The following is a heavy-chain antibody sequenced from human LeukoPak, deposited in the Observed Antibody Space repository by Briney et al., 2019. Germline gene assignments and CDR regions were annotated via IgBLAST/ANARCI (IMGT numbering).Heavy chain of an antibody. CDR3: AKDRSLTPYNWFDP. J-gene: IGHJ5*02. CDR1: GFTFSSYA. Sequence: GGSPRLSCAASGFTFSSYAMSWVRQTPGKGLEWVSTINNNGGIKYYADSVKGRFTISRDNSKNTLYLQMNSLRAEDTAVYYCAKDRSLTPYNWFDPWGQGTLVTVSS. V-gene: IGHV3-23*01. CDR2: INNNGGIK.